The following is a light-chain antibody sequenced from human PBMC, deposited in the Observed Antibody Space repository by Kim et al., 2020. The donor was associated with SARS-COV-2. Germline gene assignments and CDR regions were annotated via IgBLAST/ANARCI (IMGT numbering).Light chain of an antibody. CDR3: QVWDSSTAHYV. V-gene: IGLV3-9*01. CDR1: NVGGKN. J-gene: IGLJ1*01. CDR2: GDS. Sequence: ALGRTARITWGGNNVGGKNVHWYQQKPGQAPVLVIYGDSNRPSGIPERFSGSNSGNTATLTISRAQAGDEADYYCQVWDSSTAHYVFGTGTKVTVL.